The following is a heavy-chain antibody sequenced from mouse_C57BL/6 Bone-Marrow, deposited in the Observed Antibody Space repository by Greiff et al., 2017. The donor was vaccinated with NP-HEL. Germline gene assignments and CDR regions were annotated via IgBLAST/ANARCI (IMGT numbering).Heavy chain of an antibody. CDR3: ARSHYYGSSYVRFGY. Sequence: QVQLQQSGAELARPGASVKLSCKASGYTFTSYGISWVKQRTGQGLEWIGEIYPRSGNTYYNEKFKGKATLTADKSSSTAYMELRSLTSEDSAVYFCARSHYYGSSYVRFGYWGQGTLVTVSA. CDR1: GYTFTSYG. V-gene: IGHV1-81*01. J-gene: IGHJ3*01. CDR2: IYPRSGNT. D-gene: IGHD1-1*01.